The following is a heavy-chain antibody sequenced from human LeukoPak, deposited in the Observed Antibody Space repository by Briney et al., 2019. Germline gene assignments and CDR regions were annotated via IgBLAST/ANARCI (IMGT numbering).Heavy chain of an antibody. CDR2: TYYRSKWYN. V-gene: IGHV6-1*01. CDR1: GDSVSSNSAA. Sequence: SQTLSLTCAISGDSVSSNSAAWNWIRQSPSRGLEWLGRTYYRSKWYNDYAVSVKSRITINPDTSKNQFSLKLSSVTAADTAVYYCASLDAFDIWGQGTMVTVSS. J-gene: IGHJ3*02. CDR3: ASLDAFDI.